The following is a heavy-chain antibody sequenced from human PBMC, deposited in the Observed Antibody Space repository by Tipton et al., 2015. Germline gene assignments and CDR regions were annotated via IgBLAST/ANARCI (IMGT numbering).Heavy chain of an antibody. CDR1: GGSFSSGVHS. CDR3: ARGGLDGFQV. J-gene: IGHJ1*01. V-gene: IGHV4-30-2*01. Sequence: TLSLTCTVSGGSFSSGVHSWNWVRQPPGKGLEWLVNIYDRGSTSYNPSLKSRVTISVDRSRRQYFLRLTSVTAADSAVYFCARGGLDGFQVWGQGTPVPVSS. D-gene: IGHD3/OR15-3a*01. CDR2: IYDRGST.